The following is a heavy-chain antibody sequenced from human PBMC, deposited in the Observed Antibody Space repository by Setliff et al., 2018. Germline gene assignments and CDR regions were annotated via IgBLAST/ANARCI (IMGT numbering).Heavy chain of an antibody. D-gene: IGHD2-8*01. CDR2: ISPYSGNT. CDR1: GYTFTDFG. V-gene: IGHV1-18*01. CDR3: SKLVRYCTTTACQGASGAEF. Sequence: ASVKVSCKASGYTFTDFGINWVRQAPGQGLEWVGWISPYSGNTYSAQRFQGRVTLTTDTSTSTAYLELRSLTSDDTAVYYCSKLVRYCTTTACQGASGAEFWGQGTLVTVSS. J-gene: IGHJ4*02.